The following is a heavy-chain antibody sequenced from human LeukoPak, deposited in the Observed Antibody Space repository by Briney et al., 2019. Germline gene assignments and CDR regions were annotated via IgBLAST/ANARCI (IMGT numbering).Heavy chain of an antibody. CDR2: YPGDSDT. V-gene: IGHV5-51*01. CDR3: ARQGSGSYYPYYFDY. J-gene: IGHJ4*02. Sequence: YPGDSDTRYTPSFQGQVTISADESISTAYLQWSSLKASDTAMYYCARQGSGSYYPYYFDYWGQGTLVTVSS. D-gene: IGHD3-10*01.